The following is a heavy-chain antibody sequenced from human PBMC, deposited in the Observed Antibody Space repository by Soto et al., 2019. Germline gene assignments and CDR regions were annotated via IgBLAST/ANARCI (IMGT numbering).Heavy chain of an antibody. CDR1: GYTFINYY. CDR3: ARDLAAGDL. CDR2: INPMGGST. D-gene: IGHD6-13*01. Sequence: QEQLVQSGAEVKEPGASVKVSCKASGYTFINYYIHWVRQAPGQGLEWMAIINPMGGSTNYAQEFQGRVTLTSDTSTSTVYMELSSLRFEDTALFYCARDLAAGDLWGQGTLVTVS. V-gene: IGHV1-46*01. J-gene: IGHJ5*02.